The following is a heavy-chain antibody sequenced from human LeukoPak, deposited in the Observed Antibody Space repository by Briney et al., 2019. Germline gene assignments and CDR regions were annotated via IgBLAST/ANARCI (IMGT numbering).Heavy chain of an antibody. Sequence: ASVKVSCKASGYTFTSYAMHWVRQAPGQRLEWMGWINAGNGNTKYSQKFQGRATITRDISASTAYMELSSLRSEDTAVYYCARRGGLGPFDPWGQGTLVTVSS. J-gene: IGHJ5*02. CDR2: INAGNGNT. CDR1: GYTFTSYA. D-gene: IGHD3-16*01. CDR3: ARRGGLGPFDP. V-gene: IGHV1-3*01.